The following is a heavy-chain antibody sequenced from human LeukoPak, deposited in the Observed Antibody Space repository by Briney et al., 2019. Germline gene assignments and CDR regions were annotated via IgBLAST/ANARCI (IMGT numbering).Heavy chain of an antibody. J-gene: IGHJ4*02. CDR2: IYYSGNT. V-gene: IGHV4-31*03. CDR3: ARSHGSTPQFDS. Sequence: SETLSLTCTVSGASISRGHYYWSWIRHHPGKGLEWIGYIYYSGNTYYNPSLKSRVTISRDTSKSQFSLKLTSVTAADTAVYYCARSHGSTPQFDSWGQGTLVTVSS. CDR1: GASISRGHYY.